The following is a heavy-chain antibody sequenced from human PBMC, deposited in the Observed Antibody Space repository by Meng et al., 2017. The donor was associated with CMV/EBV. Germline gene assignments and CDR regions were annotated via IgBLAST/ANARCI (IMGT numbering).Heavy chain of an antibody. Sequence: GGSLRLSCAASGFNFSAYWMIWVRQAPGKGLEWVANIKQHGSEKYYVDSVKGRFTISRDDAKNSLYLQMNSLRAEDTAVYYCAREGVPAAKTGYFDYWGQGTLVTVSS. CDR3: AREGVPAAKTGYFDY. D-gene: IGHD2-2*01. V-gene: IGHV3-7*01. CDR1: GFNFSAYW. J-gene: IGHJ4*02. CDR2: IKQHGSEK.